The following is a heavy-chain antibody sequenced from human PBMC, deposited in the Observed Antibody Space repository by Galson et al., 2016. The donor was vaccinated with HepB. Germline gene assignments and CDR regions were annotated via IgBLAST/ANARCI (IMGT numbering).Heavy chain of an antibody. CDR1: GGTFSSYA. D-gene: IGHD3-3*01. CDR3: ARDGLRFLEWLRDGMDV. J-gene: IGHJ6*02. Sequence: SVKVSCKASGGTFSSYAISWVRQAPGQGLEWMGGIIPIYGTTNFAQKFQGRVTITADESMTTAYMELRSLRSDDTAAYYCARDGLRFLEWLRDGMDVWGQGTTVTVSS. V-gene: IGHV1-69*13. CDR2: IIPIYGTT.